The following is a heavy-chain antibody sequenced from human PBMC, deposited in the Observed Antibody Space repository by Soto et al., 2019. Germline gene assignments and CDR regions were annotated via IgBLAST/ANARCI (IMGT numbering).Heavy chain of an antibody. J-gene: IGHJ3*02. D-gene: IGHD6-19*01. Sequence: GGSLRLSCVASGFPFDMFNMNWVRQAPGKGLEWVSYISSGVVSIYYADSVKGRFTISRDNAKNSLYLQMNSLRDEDTAVYYCARDRRGVAGTARALDTRGQGTMVTV. V-gene: IGHV3-48*02. CDR2: ISSGVVSI. CDR3: ARDRRGVAGTARALDT. CDR1: GFPFDMFN.